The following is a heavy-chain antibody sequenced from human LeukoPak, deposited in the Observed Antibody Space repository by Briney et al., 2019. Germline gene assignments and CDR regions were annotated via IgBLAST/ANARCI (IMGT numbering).Heavy chain of an antibody. CDR3: ARAPSMGRGVSY. CDR2: IIPIFGTA. CDR1: GGTFSSYA. V-gene: IGHV1-69*05. Sequence: ASVKVSCKASGGTFSSYAISWVRQAPGQGLEWMGGIIPIFGTANYAQKFQGRVTITTDESTSTAYMELSSLRSEDTAVYYCARAPSMGRGVSYWGQGTLVTVSS. J-gene: IGHJ4*02. D-gene: IGHD3-10*01.